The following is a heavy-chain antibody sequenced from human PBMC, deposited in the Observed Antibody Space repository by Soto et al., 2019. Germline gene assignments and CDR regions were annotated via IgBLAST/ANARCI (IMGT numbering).Heavy chain of an antibody. J-gene: IGHJ4*02. CDR1: GYTFTSYS. D-gene: IGHD3-16*01. Sequence: ASVKVSCKASGYTFTSYSMHWVRQAPGQGLEWMGILHPIVGSTSYAQKFQGRVTMTRDTSTSTVYMELSSLSSEDTAVYYCARVPLGGVTNFDYWGQGXLVTVSS. V-gene: IGHV1-46*01. CDR2: LHPIVGST. CDR3: ARVPLGGVTNFDY.